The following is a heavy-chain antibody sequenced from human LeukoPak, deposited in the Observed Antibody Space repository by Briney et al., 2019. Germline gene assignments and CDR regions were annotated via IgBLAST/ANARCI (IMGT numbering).Heavy chain of an antibody. J-gene: IGHJ6*02. CDR1: GFTFSSYS. CDR2: IRSSSSYI. Sequence: GGSLRLSCAASGFTFSSYSMNWVRQAPGKGLEWVSSIRSSSSYIYYADSVKGRFTISRDNAKNSLYLQMNSLRAEDTAVYYCARIKTQGFWSGSGYYYGMDVWGQGTTVTVSS. V-gene: IGHV3-21*01. D-gene: IGHD3-3*01. CDR3: ARIKTQGFWSGSGYYYGMDV.